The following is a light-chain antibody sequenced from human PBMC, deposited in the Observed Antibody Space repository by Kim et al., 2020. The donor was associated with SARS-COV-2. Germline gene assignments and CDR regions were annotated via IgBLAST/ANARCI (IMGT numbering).Light chain of an antibody. CDR2: DAS. J-gene: IGKJ4*01. CDR3: QQRSDWPLT. V-gene: IGKV3-11*01. CDR1: PSARCY. Sequence: LSPGGNATRYCRASPSARCYLAWYQQKPGQAPRLLIYDASNRATGIPARFSGSGSGTDFTLTISRLEPEDFAVYYCQQRSDWPLTFGGGTKVDIK.